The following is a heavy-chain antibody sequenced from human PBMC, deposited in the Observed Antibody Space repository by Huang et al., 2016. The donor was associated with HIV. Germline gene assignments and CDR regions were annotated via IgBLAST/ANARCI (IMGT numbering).Heavy chain of an antibody. D-gene: IGHD1-1*01. J-gene: IGHJ3*02. CDR1: GGSFSGYY. CDR3: ARERMMSWLDDHDAFDI. Sequence: QVQLQQWGAGLLKPSETLSLTCAVYGGSFSGYYWSWIRQSPGKGLGWIGEINHSGRTNYNPSLKSRLTISVDTSKNQFSLKLSSVTAADTAVYYCARERMMSWLDDHDAFDIWGQGTMVTVSS. V-gene: IGHV4-34*01. CDR2: INHSGRT.